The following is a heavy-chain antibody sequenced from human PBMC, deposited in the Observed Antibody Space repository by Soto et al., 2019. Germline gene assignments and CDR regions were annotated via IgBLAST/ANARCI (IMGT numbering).Heavy chain of an antibody. CDR3: ARDRDIVVVPAALTHYYYYGMDV. J-gene: IGHJ6*02. CDR2: ISAYNGNT. V-gene: IGHV1-18*01. Sequence: GASVKVSCKASGYTFTSYGISWVRQAPGQGLEWMGWISAYNGNTNYAQKLQGRVTMTTGTSTSTAYMELRSLRSDDTAVYYCARDRDIVVVPAALTHYYYYGMDVWGQGTTVTVSS. D-gene: IGHD2-2*01. CDR1: GYTFTSYG.